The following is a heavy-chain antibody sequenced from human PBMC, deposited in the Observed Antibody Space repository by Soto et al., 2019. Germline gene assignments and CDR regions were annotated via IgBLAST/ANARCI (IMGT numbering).Heavy chain of an antibody. Sequence: SVKVSCKASGYTFTGYAIGWVRQAPGQGLEWMGGIIPIFGTANYAQKFQGRVTITADESTSTAYMELSSLRSEDTAVYYCASGSGSYYNLFYWGQGTLVTVSS. D-gene: IGHD3-10*01. CDR3: ASGSGSYYNLFY. J-gene: IGHJ4*02. V-gene: IGHV1-69*13. CDR2: IIPIFGTA. CDR1: GYTFTGYA.